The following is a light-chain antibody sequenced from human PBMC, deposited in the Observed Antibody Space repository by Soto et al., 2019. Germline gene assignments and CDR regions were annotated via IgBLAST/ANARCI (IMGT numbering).Light chain of an antibody. CDR2: SNT. CDR1: SPNIGAGYE. V-gene: IGLV1-40*01. Sequence: QSALTQPPSVSGAPGQRVTLSCTGSSPNIGAGYEVHWYQQIPGTAPKVLIYSNTHRPSGVPDRFSGSKSGTSASLAITDPRPKVEPYYYSQSYHNTLSVFYVFGPGTEAPVL. CDR3: QSYHNTLSVFYV. J-gene: IGLJ1*01.